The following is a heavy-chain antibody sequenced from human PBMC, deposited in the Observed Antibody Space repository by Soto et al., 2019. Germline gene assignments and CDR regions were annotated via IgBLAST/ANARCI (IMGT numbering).Heavy chain of an antibody. CDR2: IYYTGST. V-gene: IGHV4-59*01. Sequence: SETLSLTCTVSSGSISTYYWSWIRQPPGKGLEWIGYIYYTGSTNYNPSLKTRVAISMDTSKNQFSLNLSSVTAAGTAVYYCAGAPNWDYFYFWGLGTLVTVSS. J-gene: IGHJ4*02. CDR3: AGAPNWDYFYF. D-gene: IGHD7-27*01. CDR1: SGSISTYY.